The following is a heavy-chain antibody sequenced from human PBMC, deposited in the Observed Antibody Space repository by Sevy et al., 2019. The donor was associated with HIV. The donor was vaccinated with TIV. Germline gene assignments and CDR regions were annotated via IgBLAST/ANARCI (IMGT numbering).Heavy chain of an antibody. CDR1: GGSISSYY. CDR3: ARDSHYSGWPFDY. V-gene: IGHV4-4*07. J-gene: IGHJ4*02. D-gene: IGHD6-19*01. CDR2: IYTSGTS. Sequence: SETLSLTCTVSGGSISSYYWSWIRQPAGKGLEWIGRIYTSGTSNYNPSLKSRVTMSVDTSKNQFSLKLNSVTAAHTAIYYCARDSHYSGWPFDYWGQGTLVTVSS.